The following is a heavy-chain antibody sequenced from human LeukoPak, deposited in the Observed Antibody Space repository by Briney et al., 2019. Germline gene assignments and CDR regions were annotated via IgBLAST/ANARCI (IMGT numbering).Heavy chain of an antibody. Sequence: GGSLRLSCAASGFTFSSYAMHWDRQAPGKGLEYVSAISSNGGSTYYANSVKGRFTISRDNSKNTLYLQMGSLRAEDMAVYYCASPGAYYWGQGNLVTVSS. J-gene: IGHJ4*02. V-gene: IGHV3-64*01. CDR2: ISSNGGST. CDR3: ASPGAYY. CDR1: GFTFSSYA.